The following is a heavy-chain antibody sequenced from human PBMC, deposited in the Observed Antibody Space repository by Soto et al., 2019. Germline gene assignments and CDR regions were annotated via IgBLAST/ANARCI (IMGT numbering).Heavy chain of an antibody. CDR2: IHYSGST. Sequence: SETLSLTCTVSGGSISSYYWSWIRQPPGKGLEWIGYIHYSGSTNYNPSLKSRVTISVDTSKNQFSLKLSSVTAADTAVYYCARDRHYYDSSGYYSNWFDPWGQGTLVTVS. V-gene: IGHV4-59*01. CDR3: ARDRHYYDSSGYYSNWFDP. J-gene: IGHJ5*02. D-gene: IGHD3-22*01. CDR1: GGSISSYY.